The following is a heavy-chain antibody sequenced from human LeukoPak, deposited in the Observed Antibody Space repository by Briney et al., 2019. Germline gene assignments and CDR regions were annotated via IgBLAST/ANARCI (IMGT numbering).Heavy chain of an antibody. CDR1: GYTFTSYD. CDR2: MNPNSGNT. CDR3: ARGYCSGGSCYYDWFDP. V-gene: IGHV1-8*01. J-gene: IGHJ5*02. Sequence: VASVKVSCKASGYTFTSYDINWVRQATGQGLDLMGCMNPNSGNTGYAQKFQGRVTMTRNTSISAAYMELSSLRSEDTAVYYCARGYCSGGSCYYDWFDPWGQGTLVTVSS. D-gene: IGHD2-15*01.